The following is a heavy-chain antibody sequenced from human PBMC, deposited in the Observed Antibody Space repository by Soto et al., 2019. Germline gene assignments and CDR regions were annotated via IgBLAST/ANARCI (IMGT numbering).Heavy chain of an antibody. J-gene: IGHJ6*01. CDR2: ISYDGSNK. CDR3: AIEDYYYCYGMDV. CDR1: GFTFSSYG. Sequence: GGSLRLSCAASGFTFSSYGMHWVRQAPGKGLEWVAVISYDGSNKYYADSVKGRFTISRDNSKNTLYLQMNSLRAEDTAVYYCAIEDYYYCYGMDVWGQGTTVTVSS. V-gene: IGHV3-30*03.